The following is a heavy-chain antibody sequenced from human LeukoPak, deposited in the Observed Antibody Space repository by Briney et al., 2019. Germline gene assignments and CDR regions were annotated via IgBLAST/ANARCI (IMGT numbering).Heavy chain of an antibody. CDR1: DGSISTSDYY. Sequence: SETLSLTCTVSDGSISTSDYYWGWIRQPPGKGLEWIGSIYYSGSTYYNPSLRGRVTIFVDSSKSQFSLKLTSVTAADTAVYYCARDRDLENFDYWGQGTLVTVSS. CDR2: IYYSGST. J-gene: IGHJ4*02. V-gene: IGHV4-39*02. D-gene: IGHD1-1*01. CDR3: ARDRDLENFDY.